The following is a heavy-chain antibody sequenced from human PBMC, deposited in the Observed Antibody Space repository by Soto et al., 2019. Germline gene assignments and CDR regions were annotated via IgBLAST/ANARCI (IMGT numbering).Heavy chain of an antibody. D-gene: IGHD2-2*01. V-gene: IGHV1-46*01. CDR1: GYTFTSYY. J-gene: IGHJ6*02. Sequence: SVKVSCKASGYTFTSYYMHWVRQAPVQGLEWMGIINPSCGSTSYAQKFQGRVTMTRDTYTSTVYMELSSLRSEDTAVYYCARSKRIVVVPDSTARNYYYYAMDVWGQGPTVTVSS. CDR3: ARSKRIVVVPDSTARNYYYYAMDV. CDR2: INPSCGST.